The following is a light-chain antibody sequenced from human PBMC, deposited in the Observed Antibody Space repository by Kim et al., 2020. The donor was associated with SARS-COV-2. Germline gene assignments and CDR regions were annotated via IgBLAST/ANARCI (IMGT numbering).Light chain of an antibody. CDR3: QQDYLSPWT. Sequence: DVVMTQSPDSLAVSLGERATINCKSSQSVLYRSSYKNYLNWYQQKPGQPPKLLLYWASSRASGIPDRFSGSGSETDFTLTISSLQAEDVAVYYCQQDYLSPWTFGQGTKVDIK. V-gene: IGKV4-1*01. J-gene: IGKJ1*01. CDR2: WAS. CDR1: QSVLYRSSYKNY.